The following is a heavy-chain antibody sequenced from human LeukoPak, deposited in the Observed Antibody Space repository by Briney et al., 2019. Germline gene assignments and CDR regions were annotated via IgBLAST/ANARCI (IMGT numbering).Heavy chain of an antibody. CDR3: AKRRYSGYDLDY. V-gene: IGHV4-59*08. CDR1: GGSISSYY. J-gene: IGHJ4*02. CDR2: IYYGGST. D-gene: IGHD5-12*01. Sequence: SETLSLTCTVPGGSISSYYWSWIRRPPGKGLGWTGYIYYGGSTNYTPSLKSRVTISVDTSKNQFTLKLSSVTAADTAVYDCAKRRYSGYDLDYWGQGTLVTVSS.